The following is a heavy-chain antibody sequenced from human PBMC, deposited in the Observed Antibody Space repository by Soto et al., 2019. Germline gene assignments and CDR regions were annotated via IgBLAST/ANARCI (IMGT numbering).Heavy chain of an antibody. D-gene: IGHD7-27*01. V-gene: IGHV2-5*02. J-gene: IGHJ4*02. CDR3: ARTSVNWGSLGLVDY. CDR1: GFSLSTSGVG. Sequence: QITLKESGPTLVKPTQTLTLTCTFSGFSLSTSGVGVGWIRQPPGKALEWLAFLYWDDDKRYSPSLKSRLTITKDTSKHQLLLTMTNMDPVDTATYYCARTSVNWGSLGLVDYWGQGTLVTVAS. CDR2: LYWDDDK.